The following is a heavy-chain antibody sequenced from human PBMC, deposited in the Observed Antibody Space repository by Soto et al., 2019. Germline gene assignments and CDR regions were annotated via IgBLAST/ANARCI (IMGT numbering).Heavy chain of an antibody. V-gene: IGHV3-23*01. D-gene: IGHD3-3*01. Sequence: PGGSLRLSCAASGFTFSSYAMSWVRQAPGKGLEWVSAITGSGGNTFYADSVKGRFTMSRDNSKNTLFLQMNSLRAEDMAVYYCAKDDVITPHYFDCWGQGA. CDR1: GFTFSSYA. J-gene: IGHJ4*02. CDR3: AKDDVITPHYFDC. CDR2: ITGSGGNT.